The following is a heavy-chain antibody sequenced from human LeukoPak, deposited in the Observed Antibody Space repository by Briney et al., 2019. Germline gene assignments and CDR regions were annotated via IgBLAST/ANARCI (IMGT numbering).Heavy chain of an antibody. CDR1: GFTVSSNY. V-gene: IGHV3-53*01. Sequence: GGSLRLSCAASGFTVSSNYMSWVRQAPGKGLEWVSVIYSGGSTYYADSVKGRFTISRDNSKNTLYLQMNSLRAEDTAVCYCARGRAEYYDFWSGYSFRGGYYYMDVWGKGTTVTVSS. D-gene: IGHD3-3*01. CDR3: ARGRAEYYDFWSGYSFRGGYYYMDV. CDR2: IYSGGST. J-gene: IGHJ6*03.